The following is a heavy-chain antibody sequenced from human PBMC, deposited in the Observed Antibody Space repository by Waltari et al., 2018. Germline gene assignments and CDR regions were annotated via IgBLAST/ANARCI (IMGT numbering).Heavy chain of an antibody. CDR2: IYHSGST. D-gene: IGHD6-19*01. CDR1: GYSISSGYY. J-gene: IGHJ2*01. Sequence: QVQLQESGPGLVKPSETLSLTCAVSGYSISSGYYWGWIRQPPGKGLEWIGSIYHSGSTSYNPSLKSRVTISVDTSKNQFSLKLSSVTAADTAVYYCARLGSGWYRDWYFDLWGRGTLVTVSS. CDR3: ARLGSGWYRDWYFDL. V-gene: IGHV4-38-2*01.